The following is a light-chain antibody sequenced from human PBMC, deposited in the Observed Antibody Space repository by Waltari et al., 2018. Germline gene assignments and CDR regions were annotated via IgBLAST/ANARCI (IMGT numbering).Light chain of an antibody. V-gene: IGKV1-13*02. J-gene: IGKJ4*01. CDR1: QGITSA. CDR3: QQYNSYPLT. CDR2: DAS. Sequence: AIQLTQSPSSLSASVGDRVTITCRTSQGITSALAWYQQKPGKAPKLLIYDASSLESGVPSRFSGSGSGTDFTLTISSLQSEDFATYYCQQYNSYPLTFGGGTKVEI.